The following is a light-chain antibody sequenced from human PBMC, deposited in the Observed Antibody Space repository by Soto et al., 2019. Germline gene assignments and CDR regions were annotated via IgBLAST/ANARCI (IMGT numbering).Light chain of an antibody. J-gene: IGKJ4*01. CDR1: QSVGSY. V-gene: IGKV3-11*01. Sequence: EIVLTQSPATLSLSPGERATLSCRASQSVGSYLAWYQQKPGQAPRLLIYDASNRATGIPARFSGSGSGTDFTLTISSLDPEDFAVYYCQQRSSSPLTFGGGTNVEIK. CDR3: QQRSSSPLT. CDR2: DAS.